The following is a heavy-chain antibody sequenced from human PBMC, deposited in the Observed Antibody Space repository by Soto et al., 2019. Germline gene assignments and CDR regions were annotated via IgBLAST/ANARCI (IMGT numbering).Heavy chain of an antibody. J-gene: IGHJ1*01. CDR1: GYSISTGFN. Sequence: SETLSLTCAVSGYSISTGFNWGWIRQPPGKGLEWIGSIYHSGSTYYNLSLKSRVTISADTYKNQISLKLISVTAPDTALYYFARDSGTGFYHCGCWGQETRGSVSS. V-gene: IGHV4-38-2*02. CDR3: ARDSGTGFYHCGC. CDR2: IYHSGST. D-gene: IGHD3-9*01.